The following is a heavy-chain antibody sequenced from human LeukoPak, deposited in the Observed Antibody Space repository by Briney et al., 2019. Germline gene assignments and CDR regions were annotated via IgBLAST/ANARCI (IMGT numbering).Heavy chain of an antibody. CDR3: ARGLSRIAARQSDY. Sequence: SETLSLTCAVYGGSFSGYYWSLIRQPPGKGLEWIGEISHSGSTNYNPSLKSRVTISVDTSKNQFSLKLSSVTAADTAGYYCARGLSRIAARQSDYWGQGTLVTVSS. V-gene: IGHV4-34*01. J-gene: IGHJ4*02. CDR2: ISHSGST. D-gene: IGHD6-6*01. CDR1: GGSFSGYY.